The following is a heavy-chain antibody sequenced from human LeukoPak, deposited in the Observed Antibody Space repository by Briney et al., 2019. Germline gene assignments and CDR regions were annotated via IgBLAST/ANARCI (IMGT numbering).Heavy chain of an antibody. Sequence: GGSLRLSCAASGFTFTSYGMTWVRQAQGKGLEWVSSISSSSSYIYYADSVKGRFTISRDNAKNSLYLQMNSLRAEDTAVYYCARVRSSGAHWSFDYWGQGTLVTVSS. J-gene: IGHJ4*02. CDR1: GFTFTSYG. CDR3: ARVRSSGAHWSFDY. CDR2: ISSSSSYI. D-gene: IGHD6-6*01. V-gene: IGHV3-21*01.